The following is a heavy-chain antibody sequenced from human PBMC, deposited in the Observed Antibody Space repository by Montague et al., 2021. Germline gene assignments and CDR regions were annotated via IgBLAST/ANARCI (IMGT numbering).Heavy chain of an antibody. CDR2: LDDSGNT. J-gene: IGHJ4*02. V-gene: IGHV4-59*03. CDR1: SGSISSCS. Sequence: SETLSLTCIVSSGSISSCSWDWVWQAPAKALEWVGHLDDSGNTCYNPSPPLRLTFSLDASRNQFFLWLTSVTAADTAGYYCARRGRPMGLYHFDYWGQGTLVTVSS. D-gene: IGHD2-8*01. CDR3: ARRGRPMGLYHFDY.